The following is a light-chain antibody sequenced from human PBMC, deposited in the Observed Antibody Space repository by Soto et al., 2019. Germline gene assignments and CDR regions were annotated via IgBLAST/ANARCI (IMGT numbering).Light chain of an antibody. CDR1: QSVSSSY. V-gene: IGKV3-20*01. J-gene: IGKJ3*01. CDR2: GAS. CDR3: QQYGGSPPFT. Sequence: EIVLTQSPGTLSLSPGERATLSCRASQSVSSSYLAWYQQKPCQAPRILISGASSRATGIPDRFSGSVSGTDFTLIISRLEPEDFAVYYCQQYGGSPPFTFGPGTKVDIK.